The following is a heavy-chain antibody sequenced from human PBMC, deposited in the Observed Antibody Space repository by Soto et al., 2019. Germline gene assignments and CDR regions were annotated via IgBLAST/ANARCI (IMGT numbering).Heavy chain of an antibody. V-gene: IGHV6-1*01. J-gene: IGHJ6*02. CDR1: GDSVSSNSAA. Sequence: SQTLSLTCAISGDSVSSNSAAWNWIRQSPSRGLEWLGRTYYRSKWYNDYAVSVKSRITINPDTSKNQFSLQLNSVTPEDTAVYYCARDRDIAVAGTPFYYYYGMDVWGQGTTVTV. CDR2: TYYRSKWYN. CDR3: ARDRDIAVAGTPFYYYYGMDV. D-gene: IGHD6-19*01.